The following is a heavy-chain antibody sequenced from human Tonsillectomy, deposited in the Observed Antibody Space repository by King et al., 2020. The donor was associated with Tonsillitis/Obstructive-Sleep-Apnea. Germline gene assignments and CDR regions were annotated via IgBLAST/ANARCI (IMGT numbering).Heavy chain of an antibody. J-gene: IGHJ6*03. CDR3: ERQALGTSYYYYYMDV. Sequence: QLVQSGAEVKKPGESLKISCKGSGYSFTSYWIGWVRQMPGKGLEWKGIIYPSDSDTRYSPSFQGQVTSSADKSISTAYLQWSSLKASDTAMYYCERQALGTSYYYYYMDVWGKGTTVTVSS. CDR1: GYSFTSYW. D-gene: IGHD7-27*01. CDR2: IYPSDSDT. V-gene: IGHV5-51*01.